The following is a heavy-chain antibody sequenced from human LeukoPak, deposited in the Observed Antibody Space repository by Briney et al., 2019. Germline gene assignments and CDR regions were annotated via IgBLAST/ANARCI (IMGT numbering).Heavy chain of an antibody. Sequence: SETLSLTCTVSGGSISSGSYYWSWIRQPAGKGLEWIGYIYYSGSTNYNPSLKSRVTISVDTSKNQFSLKLSSVTAADTAVYYCARDRAARVGLWFGELSRWGQGTLVTVSS. CDR2: IYYSGST. V-gene: IGHV4-61*10. J-gene: IGHJ4*02. D-gene: IGHD3-10*01. CDR3: ARDRAARVGLWFGELSR. CDR1: GGSISSGSYY.